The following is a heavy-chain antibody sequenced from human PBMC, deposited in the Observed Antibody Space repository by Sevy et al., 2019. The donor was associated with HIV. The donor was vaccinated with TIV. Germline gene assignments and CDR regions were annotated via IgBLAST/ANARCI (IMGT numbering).Heavy chain of an antibody. Sequence: SETLSLTCTASGGSISTYYWSWIRQPPGKGLEWIGHIYYSGNTNYNPSLKSRVTISLDTSKNQFSLNLNSVTAADTAVYYCARAPAGGWAVWGQGTLVTVSS. V-gene: IGHV4-59*01. D-gene: IGHD6-19*01. J-gene: IGHJ4*02. CDR3: ARAPAGGWAV. CDR2: IYYSGNT. CDR1: GGSISTYY.